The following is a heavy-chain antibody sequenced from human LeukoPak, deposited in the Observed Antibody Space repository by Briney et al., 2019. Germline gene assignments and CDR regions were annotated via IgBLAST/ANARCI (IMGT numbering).Heavy chain of an antibody. V-gene: IGHV1-2*06. CDR3: ARDQGSLTRSWYTGY. CDR2: INPNSGGT. D-gene: IGHD6-13*01. CDR1: GYTFTGYY. J-gene: IGHJ4*02. Sequence: ASVKVSCKASGYTFTGYYMHWVRQAPGQGLEWMGRINPNSGGTNYAQKFQGRVTMARDTSITTAYMDLSSLTPDDTAVYFCARDQGSLTRSWYTGYWGQGTQATVSS.